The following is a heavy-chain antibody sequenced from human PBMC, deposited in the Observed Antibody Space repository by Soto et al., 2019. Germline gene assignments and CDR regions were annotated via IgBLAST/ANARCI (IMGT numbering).Heavy chain of an antibody. V-gene: IGHV4-59*01. CDR2: VHYSGST. CDR1: GDSFHNFY. D-gene: IGHD3-16*01. Sequence: SETLSLTCNLCGDSFHNFYWLWIRQHPGKGLEWVGHVHYSGSTNYSPSLNSRATISLDTTKSQLSLKLRSVTAADTAMYFCARGGDYYATSGYFSFDSWGQGIPVTVSS. CDR3: ARGGDYYATSGYFSFDS. J-gene: IGHJ4*02.